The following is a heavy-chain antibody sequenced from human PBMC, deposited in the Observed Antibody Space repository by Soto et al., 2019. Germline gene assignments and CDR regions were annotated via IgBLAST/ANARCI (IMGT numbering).Heavy chain of an antibody. J-gene: IGHJ5*02. CDR2: IYYSGST. D-gene: IGHD1-1*01. CDR1: GGSISSYY. V-gene: IGHV4-59*08. Sequence: SETLSLTCTVSGGSISSYYWSWIRQPPGKGLEWIGYIYYSGSTNYNPSLKSRVTISVDTSKNQFSLKLSSVTAADTAVYYCARRTGTLTTWFDPWGQGTLVTVSS. CDR3: ARRTGTLTTWFDP.